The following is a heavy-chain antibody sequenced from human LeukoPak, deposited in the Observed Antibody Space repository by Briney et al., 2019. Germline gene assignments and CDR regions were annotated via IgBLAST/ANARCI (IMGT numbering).Heavy chain of an antibody. D-gene: IGHD1-7*01. CDR3: ASQLPGHWNYPSDDY. CDR2: IYYSGST. CDR1: GGSISSSSYY. V-gene: IGHV4-39*01. J-gene: IGHJ4*02. Sequence: SETLSLTCTVSGGSISSSSYYWGWIRQPPGKGLEWIGSIYYSGSTYYNPSLKSRVTISVDTSKNQFSLKLSSVTAADTAVYYCASQLPGHWNYPSDDYWGQGTLVTVSS.